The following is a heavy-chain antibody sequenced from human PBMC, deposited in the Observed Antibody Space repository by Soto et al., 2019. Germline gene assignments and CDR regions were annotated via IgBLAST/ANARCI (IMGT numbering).Heavy chain of an antibody. V-gene: IGHV1-2*02. Sequence: ASVKVSCKASGYTFTGYYMHWVRQAPGQGLEWMGWINPNSGGTNYAQKFQGRVTMTRDTSISTAYMELSRLRSDDTAVYYCARDPTNILTGLDYWGKGTRVTVS. D-gene: IGHD3-9*01. CDR3: ARDPTNILTGLDY. J-gene: IGHJ4*02. CDR1: GYTFTGYY. CDR2: INPNSGGT.